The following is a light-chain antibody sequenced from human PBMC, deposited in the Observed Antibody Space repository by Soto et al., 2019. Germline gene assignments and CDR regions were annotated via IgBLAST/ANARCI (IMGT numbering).Light chain of an antibody. J-gene: IGLJ2*01. CDR1: SSNIGSNT. V-gene: IGLV1-44*01. CDR3: AVWDDSLNGVV. Sequence: QSVLTQPPSASETPGQTVTISCSGSSSNIGSNTVNWYQQVPGTAPKLLMYANHYRPSRVPDRFSGSKSGTSASLAISGLQSEDEGDYFCAVWDDSLNGVVFGGGTKVTVL. CDR2: ANH.